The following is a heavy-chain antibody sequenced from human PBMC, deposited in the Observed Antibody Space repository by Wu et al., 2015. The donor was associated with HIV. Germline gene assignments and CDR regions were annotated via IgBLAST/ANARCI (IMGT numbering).Heavy chain of an antibody. D-gene: IGHD3-10*01. Sequence: QVQLVQSEAEVKKPGASVKVSCKASGYTFTNYDINWVRQATGQGLEWMGWMNPNSGNTGYAQKFQDRVTITKNTSITTAYMELSSLRSEDTAVYYCARGLSRVAGTNWFDPWGQGTLVTVSS. V-gene: IGHV1-8*01. CDR1: GYTFTNYD. J-gene: IGHJ5*02. CDR2: MNPNSGNT. CDR3: ARGLSRVAGTNWFDP.